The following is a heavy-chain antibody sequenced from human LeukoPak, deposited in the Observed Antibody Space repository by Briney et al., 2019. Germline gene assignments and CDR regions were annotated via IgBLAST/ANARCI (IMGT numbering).Heavy chain of an antibody. CDR2: ISSSSSYI. Sequence: GGSLRLSCAASGFTFSTYGMNWVRQAPGKGLEWVSSISSSSSYIYYADSVKGRFTISRDNAKNSLYLQMNNLRAEDTAVYYCARDDPGDSVDYWGQGTLVTVSS. CDR3: ARDDPGDSVDY. CDR1: GFTFSTYG. J-gene: IGHJ4*02. D-gene: IGHD3-22*01. V-gene: IGHV3-21*01.